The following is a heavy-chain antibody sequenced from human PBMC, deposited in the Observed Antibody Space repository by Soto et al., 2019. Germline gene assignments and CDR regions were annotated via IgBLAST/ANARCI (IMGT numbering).Heavy chain of an antibody. J-gene: IGHJ4*02. D-gene: IGHD6-19*01. CDR3: ARHYFAGWLDIDY. CDR2: IYYTGNT. V-gene: IGHV4-39*01. Sequence: PSETLSLTCTVSGGSISTARHYWGWIRQPPGEGLEWIGSIYYTGNTYHNASLKSRVTISVDTSKNQFSLKMNSVTAADTAVYYCARHYFAGWLDIDYWGQGALVTVSS. CDR1: GGSISTARHY.